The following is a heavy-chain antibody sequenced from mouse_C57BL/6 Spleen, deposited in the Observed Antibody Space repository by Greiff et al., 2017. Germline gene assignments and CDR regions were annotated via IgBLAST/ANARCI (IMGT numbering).Heavy chain of an antibody. V-gene: IGHV1-81*01. D-gene: IGHD1-1*01. CDR3: ARDFYYGSSRDAMDY. CDR1: GYTFTSYG. Sequence: VQLQQSGAELARPGASVKLSCKASGYTFTSYGISWVKQRTGQGLEWIGEIYPRSGNTYYNEKFKGKATLTADKSSSTAYMELRSLTSEDSAVYFCARDFYYGSSRDAMDYWGQGTSVTVSS. CDR2: IYPRSGNT. J-gene: IGHJ4*01.